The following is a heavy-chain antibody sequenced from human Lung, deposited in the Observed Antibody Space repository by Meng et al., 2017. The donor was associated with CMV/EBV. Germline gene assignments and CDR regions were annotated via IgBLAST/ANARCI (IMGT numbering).Heavy chain of an antibody. CDR3: ARRRIAVAGFDP. Sequence: ASXXVSCKASGYTFTSNGISWVRQGPGQGLEWMGWISAYNGNTNYAQKLQGRVTMTTDTSTSTAYMELRSLRSDDTAVYYCARRRIAVAGFDPWGQGALVTVSS. J-gene: IGHJ5*02. CDR1: GYTFTSNG. CDR2: ISAYNGNT. V-gene: IGHV1-18*01. D-gene: IGHD6-19*01.